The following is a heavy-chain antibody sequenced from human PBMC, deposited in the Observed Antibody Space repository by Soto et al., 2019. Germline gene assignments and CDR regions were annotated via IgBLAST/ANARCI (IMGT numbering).Heavy chain of an antibody. CDR1: GFSLTADGVG. Sequence: QITLKESGPALVKPTQTLTLTCTFSGFSLTADGVGVDWIRQPPGKVLEWLALIYWNDEKRYRPSLHSRLTVTKDTSRNQVVFSMTNMDPGDTATYYCAHRTTVTSGLKWGQGTLVTVSS. D-gene: IGHD4-4*01. CDR2: IYWNDEK. J-gene: IGHJ4*02. CDR3: AHRTTVTSGLK. V-gene: IGHV2-5*01.